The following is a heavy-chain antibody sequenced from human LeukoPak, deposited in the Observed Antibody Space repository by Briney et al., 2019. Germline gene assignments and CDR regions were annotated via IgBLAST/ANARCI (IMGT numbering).Heavy chain of an antibody. J-gene: IGHJ4*02. Sequence: GGTLRLSCAASGFTFSSYGMSRVRQAPGKGLEWVSAISGSGGSTYYADSVKGRFTISRDNSKNTLYLQMNSLRAEDTAVYYCAKDMGVYSSSWTPGYWGQGTLVTVSS. D-gene: IGHD6-13*01. CDR2: ISGSGGST. V-gene: IGHV3-23*01. CDR1: GFTFSSYG. CDR3: AKDMGVYSSSWTPGY.